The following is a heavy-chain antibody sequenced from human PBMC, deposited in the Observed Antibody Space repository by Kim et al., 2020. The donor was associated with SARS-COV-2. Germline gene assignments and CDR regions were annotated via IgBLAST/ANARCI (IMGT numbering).Heavy chain of an antibody. CDR2: IYHSGTT. CDR3: VRAPARAVITYVDS. J-gene: IGHJ5*01. D-gene: IGHD3-16*02. V-gene: IGHV4-38-2*02. CDR1: GYSFNGGYF. Sequence: SETLSLTCTASGYSFNGGYFGGWVRQPPGKGLEWIGGIYHSGTTYYNPSLKSRVAMSVDASKSQFSLNLNSVTAADTAVYYCVRAPARAVITYVDSWGQGILVAVSS.